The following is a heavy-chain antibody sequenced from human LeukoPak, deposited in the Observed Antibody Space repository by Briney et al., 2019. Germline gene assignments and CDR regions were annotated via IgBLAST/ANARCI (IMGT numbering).Heavy chain of an antibody. J-gene: IGHJ4*02. CDR1: GFTFSDAW. D-gene: IGHD2-8*01. CDR2: IKSKADGGTI. Sequence: GGSLRLSCPASGFTFSDAWMSWVRQAAGKGLEWVGRIKSKADGGTIDYAAPVKGRFTISRDDSENTLYLPMSRLKTEDTAGYYCMTDVLWDPAGYWGQGTLVTVSS. V-gene: IGHV3-15*01. CDR3: MTDVLWDPAGY.